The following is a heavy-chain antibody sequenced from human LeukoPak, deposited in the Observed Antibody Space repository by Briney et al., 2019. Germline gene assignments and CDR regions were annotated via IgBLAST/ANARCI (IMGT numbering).Heavy chain of an antibody. CDR3: ARGPYYYDSSGYYYHRFDY. V-gene: IGHV1-18*01. J-gene: IGHJ4*02. Sequence: ASVKVSCKASGYTFTNYGISWVRQAPGQGLEWMGWISGYNGNTNYAQKLQGRVTMTTDTSTSTGYMELRSLRSDDTAVYYCARGPYYYDSSGYYYHRFDYWGQGTLVTVSS. CDR1: GYTFTNYG. CDR2: ISGYNGNT. D-gene: IGHD3-22*01.